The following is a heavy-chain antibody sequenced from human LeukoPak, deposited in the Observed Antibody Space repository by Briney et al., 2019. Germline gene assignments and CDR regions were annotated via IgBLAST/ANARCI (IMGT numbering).Heavy chain of an antibody. Sequence: GGSLRLSCAASGFTFSSYAMSWVRQAPGKGLEWVSAISGSGGSTYYADSVKGRFTISRDNSKNTLYLQMNSLRAEDTAVYYCARVGSYSSSWSYFDYWGQGTLVTVSS. CDR2: ISGSGGST. V-gene: IGHV3-23*01. CDR3: ARVGSYSSSWSYFDY. CDR1: GFTFSSYA. D-gene: IGHD6-13*01. J-gene: IGHJ4*02.